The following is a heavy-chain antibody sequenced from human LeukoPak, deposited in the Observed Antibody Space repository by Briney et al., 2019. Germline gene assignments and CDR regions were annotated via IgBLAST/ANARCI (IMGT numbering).Heavy chain of an antibody. J-gene: IGHJ4*02. D-gene: IGHD6-19*01. CDR2: INSDGSST. CDR3: ARVFSGWYFYFDN. Sequence: PGGSLRLSCAASGFTFSSCWMHWVRQAPGKGLVWVSRINSDGSSTTYADSVKGRFTISRDNAKNTLYLQMNSLRAEDTGVYFCARVFSGWYFYFDNWGQGTLVTVSS. CDR1: GFTFSSCW. V-gene: IGHV3-74*01.